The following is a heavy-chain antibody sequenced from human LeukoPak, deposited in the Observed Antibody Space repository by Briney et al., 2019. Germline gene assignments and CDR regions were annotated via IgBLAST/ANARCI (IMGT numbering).Heavy chain of an antibody. V-gene: IGHV4-59*01. J-gene: IGHJ4*02. CDR3: AREGSLGKYNDY. D-gene: IGHD3-16*01. CDR1: VGSIINLF. Sequence: SETLSLTCTVSVGSIINLFPTWIRQPPGKGLEWIGDISYSRGTTYNPFLKSRVTITVDMSKNQFTLHVNAVAAADRAVYDCAREGSLGKYNDYWGQGTLVTVSS. CDR2: ISYSRGT.